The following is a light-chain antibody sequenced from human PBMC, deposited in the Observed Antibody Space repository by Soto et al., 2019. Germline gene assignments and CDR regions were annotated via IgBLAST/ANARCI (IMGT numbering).Light chain of an antibody. CDR1: QSVLSK. CDR3: QQSNNWPLT. V-gene: IGKV3-15*01. CDR2: GAF. Sequence: EIVMTQYPATLSVSPGERATLSCRASQSVLSKLAWYQQKPGQAPRRLIYGAFTRATDIPGRFSGSGSGTEFTLTISSLQYEDGAVYYCQQSNNWPLTFGQGTRLEIK. J-gene: IGKJ5*01.